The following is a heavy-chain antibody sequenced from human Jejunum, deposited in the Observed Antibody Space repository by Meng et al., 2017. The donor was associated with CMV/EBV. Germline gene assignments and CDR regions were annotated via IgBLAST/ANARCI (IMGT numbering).Heavy chain of an antibody. CDR2: LFPVLNQT. CDR3: ARGRGNQPLFDF. V-gene: IGHV1-69*01. CDR1: GGFFNTDA. J-gene: IGHJ4*02. Sequence: EQLVPSGANSKRPWSSVPLPCNTPGGFFNTDASSCVRPAPGQGLGWMGGLFPVLNQTKSAPRFQDRVTFTAEETTTTAYMELSSLTFEDTAVYFCARGRGNQPLFDFWGQGTLVTVSS. D-gene: IGHD2/OR15-2a*01.